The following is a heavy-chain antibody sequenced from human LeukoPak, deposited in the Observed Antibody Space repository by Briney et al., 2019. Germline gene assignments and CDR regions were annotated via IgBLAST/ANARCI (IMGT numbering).Heavy chain of an antibody. D-gene: IGHD5-12*01. V-gene: IGHV3-7*01. CDR3: ARGPLSGYEYDY. CDR1: GSTFSSYW. Sequence: GGSLRLSCAASGSTFSSYWMSWVRQAPGKGLEWVANIKQDGSVKYYVDSVKGRFTISRDNAKNSLYLQMNSLRAEDTAVYYCARGPLSGYEYDYWGQGTLVTVSS. J-gene: IGHJ4*02. CDR2: IKQDGSVK.